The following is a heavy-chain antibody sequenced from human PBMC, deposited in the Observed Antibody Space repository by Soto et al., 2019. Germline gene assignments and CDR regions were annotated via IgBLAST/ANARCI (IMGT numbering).Heavy chain of an antibody. Sequence: EVQLLESGGGLVQPGGSLRLSCAASGFTFSSDALNWVRQAPVKGLGWVSGISGSGDNTYYADSVKGRFTISRDNSKNTLYLQMNSLRAEDTAVYYCAKELGTDDCWNAYYTYYYMDVWGKGTTVTVSS. CDR2: ISGSGDNT. CDR3: AKELGTDDCWNAYYTYYYMDV. J-gene: IGHJ6*03. V-gene: IGHV3-23*01. CDR1: GFTFSSDA. D-gene: IGHD3-3*01.